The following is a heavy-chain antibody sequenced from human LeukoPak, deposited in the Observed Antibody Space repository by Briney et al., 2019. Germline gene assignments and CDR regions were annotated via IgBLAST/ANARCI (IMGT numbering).Heavy chain of an antibody. J-gene: IGHJ4*02. CDR3: AKDRSSNSGSSAYDSSGYGDY. D-gene: IGHD3-22*01. CDR1: GFTFNTYS. V-gene: IGHV3-23*01. Sequence: GGSLRLSCAASGFTFNTYSMTWVRQAPGKGLEWVSAISGSGGSTYYADSVKGRFTISRDNSKNTLYLQMNSLRAEDTAVYYCAKDRSSNSGSSAYDSSGYGDYWGQGTLVTVSS. CDR2: ISGSGGST.